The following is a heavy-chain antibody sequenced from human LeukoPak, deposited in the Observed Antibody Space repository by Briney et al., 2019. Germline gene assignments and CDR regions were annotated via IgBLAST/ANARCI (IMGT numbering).Heavy chain of an antibody. CDR2: ITSGPIYI. Sequence: GGFLSLSCAASGFTFSSYSMHWVRQAPGKGLEWVSSITSGPIYIYYADSMKGRFTISRDNAKSSLYLQMNSLRAEDTAVYYCAREGIGYYFDYWGQGALVTVSS. CDR3: AREGIGYYFDY. D-gene: IGHD3-10*01. V-gene: IGHV3-21*01. CDR1: GFTFSSYS. J-gene: IGHJ4*02.